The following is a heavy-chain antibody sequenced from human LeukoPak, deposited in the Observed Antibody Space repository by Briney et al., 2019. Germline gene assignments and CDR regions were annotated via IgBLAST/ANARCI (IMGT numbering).Heavy chain of an antibody. CDR2: ISAYNGNT. V-gene: IGHV1-18*01. J-gene: IGHJ3*02. CDR3: ARPYGGLTTDAFDI. Sequence: GASLKVSCKASGYTFTSYGISWVRQAPGQGLEWMGWISAYNGNTNYAQKLQGRVTMTTDTSTSTAYMELRSLRSDDTAVYYCARPYGGLTTDAFDIWGRGTMVTVSS. D-gene: IGHD4-23*01. CDR1: GYTFTSYG.